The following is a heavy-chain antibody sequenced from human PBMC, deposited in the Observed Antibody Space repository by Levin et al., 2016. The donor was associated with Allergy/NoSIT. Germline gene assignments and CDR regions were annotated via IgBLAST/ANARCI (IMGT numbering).Heavy chain of an antibody. D-gene: IGHD2-21*02. V-gene: IGHV4-39*01. Sequence: SETLSLTCSVSGGSINSGSYYWGWIRQTPGKGLEWIGSIYYSGSTYYNPSLKSRVTISVDTSKNQFSLNLSSVTAADTAVYYCARQPPRGDHGMDVWGQGTTVTVSS. CDR1: GGSINSGSYY. CDR3: ARQPPRGDHGMDV. J-gene: IGHJ6*02. CDR2: IYYSGST.